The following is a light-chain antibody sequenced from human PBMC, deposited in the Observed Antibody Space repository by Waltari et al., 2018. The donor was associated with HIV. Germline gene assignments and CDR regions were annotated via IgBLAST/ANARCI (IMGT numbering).Light chain of an antibody. CDR2: DAS. V-gene: IGKV1-33*01. J-gene: IGKJ5*01. CDR1: DDIIFY. Sequence: DIPMTQSPSSLSASVGDRVTISCQASDDIIFYLNWLQQQPGKAPKLLIYDASNLETGVSARFSGNGSGTDFTFTITSLQTEDLATYYCQQFYHLPITFGQGTRLEIK. CDR3: QQFYHLPIT.